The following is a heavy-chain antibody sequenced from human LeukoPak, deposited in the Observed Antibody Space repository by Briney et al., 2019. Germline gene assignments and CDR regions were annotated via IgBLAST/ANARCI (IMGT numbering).Heavy chain of an antibody. CDR3: ARGGRFIVGAARSLGY. Sequence: ASVKVSCKASGYTFTSYAMNWVRQAPGQGLEWMGWINTNTGNPTYARGFTGRFVFSLDTSVSTAYLQISSLKAEDTAVYYCARGGRFIVGAARSLGYWGQGTLVTVSS. D-gene: IGHD1-26*01. CDR2: INTNTGNP. V-gene: IGHV7-4-1*02. J-gene: IGHJ4*02. CDR1: GYTFTSYA.